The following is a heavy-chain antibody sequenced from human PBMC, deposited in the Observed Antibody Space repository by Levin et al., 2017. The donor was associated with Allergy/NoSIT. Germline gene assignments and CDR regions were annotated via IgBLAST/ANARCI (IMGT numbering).Heavy chain of an antibody. CDR1: GGSISSYY. J-gene: IGHJ6*02. V-gene: IGHV4-4*07. D-gene: IGHD5-18*01. CDR2: IYTSGST. CDR3: ARGHVDTAFDGMDV. Sequence: PGGSLRLSCTVSGGSISSYYWSWIRQPAGKGLEWIGRIYTSGSTNYNPSLKSRVTMSVDTSKNQFSLKLSSVTAADTAVYYCARGHVDTAFDGMDVWGQGTTVTVSS.